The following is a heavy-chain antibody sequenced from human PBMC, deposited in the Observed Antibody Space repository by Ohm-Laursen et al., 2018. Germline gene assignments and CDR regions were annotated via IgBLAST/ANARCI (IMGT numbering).Heavy chain of an antibody. D-gene: IGHD1-26*01. J-gene: IGHJ6*02. V-gene: IGHV3-48*01. Sequence: GSLRLSCAASGFTFSSYSMNWVRQAPGKGLEWVSYISSSSSTIYYADSVKGRFTISRDNAKNSLYLQMNSLRAEDTAVYYCARGGRVNGMDVWGQGTTVTVSS. CDR1: GFTFSSYS. CDR2: ISSSSSTI. CDR3: ARGGRVNGMDV.